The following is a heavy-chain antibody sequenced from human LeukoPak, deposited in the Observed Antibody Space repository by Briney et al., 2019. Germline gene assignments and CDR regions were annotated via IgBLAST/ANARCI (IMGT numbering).Heavy chain of an antibody. V-gene: IGHV3-49*04. CDR3: TRDLDSSGFCDY. J-gene: IGHJ4*02. Sequence: GGSLRLSCTASGFTFGDYAMSWARQAPGKGLEWVGFIRSKAYGGTTEYAASVKGRFTISRDDSKSIAYLQMNSLKTEDTAVYYCTRDLDSSGFCDYWGQGTLVTVSS. CDR1: GFTFGDYA. D-gene: IGHD3-22*01. CDR2: IRSKAYGGTT.